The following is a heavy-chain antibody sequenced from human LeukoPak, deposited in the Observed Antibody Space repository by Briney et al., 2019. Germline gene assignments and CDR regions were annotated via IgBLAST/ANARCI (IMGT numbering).Heavy chain of an antibody. CDR3: AREGSDWNYYYYLDV. D-gene: IGHD6-19*01. J-gene: IGHJ6*03. Sequence: GGSLRLSCAASGFTFRNNAMNWVRETPGKGLECGSGIGYSGGTTYYADSVKGRFTISRDNSKNTLFLQMNNLRADDTAVYYCAREGSDWNYYYYLDVWGKGTTVTISS. CDR1: GFTFRNNA. CDR2: IGYSGGTT. V-gene: IGHV3-23*01.